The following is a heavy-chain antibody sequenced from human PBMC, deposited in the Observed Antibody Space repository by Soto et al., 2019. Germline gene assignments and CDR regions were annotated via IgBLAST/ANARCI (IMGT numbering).Heavy chain of an antibody. CDR2: INHSGST. Sequence: PSETLSLTCAVYGGSFSGYYWSWIRQPPGKGLEWIGEINHSGSTNYNPSLKSRVTISVDTSKNQFSLKLSSVTAADTAVYYCARTITYYDILTGYPKGGNNWFDPWGQGTLVTVSS. J-gene: IGHJ5*02. CDR1: GGSFSGYY. D-gene: IGHD3-9*01. CDR3: ARTITYYDILTGYPKGGNNWFDP. V-gene: IGHV4-34*01.